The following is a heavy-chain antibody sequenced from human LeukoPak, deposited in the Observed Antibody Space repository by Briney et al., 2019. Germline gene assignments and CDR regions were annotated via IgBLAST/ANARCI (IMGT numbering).Heavy chain of an antibody. V-gene: IGHV3-33*01. CDR3: ARDLIPYYDILTGYYRGGYFDY. J-gene: IGHJ4*02. CDR2: IWYDGSNK. D-gene: IGHD3-9*01. CDR1: GFTFSNYS. Sequence: GRSLRLSCAASGFTFSNYSMHWVRQAPGRGLEWVAVIWYDGSNKYYADSVKGRFTISRDNSKNTLYLQMNSLRAEDTAVYYCARDLIPYYDILTGYYRGGYFDYWGQGTLVTVSS.